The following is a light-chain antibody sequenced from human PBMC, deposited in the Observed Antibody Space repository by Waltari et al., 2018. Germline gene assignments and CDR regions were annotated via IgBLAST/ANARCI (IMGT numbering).Light chain of an antibody. J-gene: IGLJ3*02. CDR3: FSTDRSADHGV. CDR2: DYS. CDR1: ALPKKY. V-gene: IGLV3-10*01. Sequence: SYDLTQPPSVSVAPGQTARITCSGDALPKKYSYWYQQKSGQAPVLVTHDYSKRPFGITERFYGSSSGTMAILTMSGAQVEDGADYYCFSTDRSADHGVFGGGTKLTVL.